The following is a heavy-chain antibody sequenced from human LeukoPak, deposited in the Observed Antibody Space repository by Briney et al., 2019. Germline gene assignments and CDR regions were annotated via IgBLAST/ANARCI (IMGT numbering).Heavy chain of an antibody. CDR2: INTNTGNP. CDR1: GGAFSSYA. V-gene: IGHV7-4-1*02. D-gene: IGHD5-24*01. CDR3: ARERWLQSYYFDY. J-gene: IGHJ4*02. Sequence: ASVKVSCKASGGAFSSYAISWVRQAPGQGLEWMGWINTNTGNPTYAQGFTGRFVFSLDTSVSTAYLQINSLKAEDTAVYYCARERWLQSYYFDYWGQGTLVTVSS.